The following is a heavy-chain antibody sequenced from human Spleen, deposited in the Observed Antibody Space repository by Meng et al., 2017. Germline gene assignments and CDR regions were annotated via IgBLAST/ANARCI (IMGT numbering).Heavy chain of an antibody. CDR1: GGSISSNNW. J-gene: IGHJ1*01. Sequence: QVQLQESGPGLVQPSGTLSLTCAISGGSISSNNWWSWVRQAPGKGLEWIGEIYQTGSANYNPSLKSRVTISVDKSKTQLSLKVYSVTAADTAVYYCARDNDEHTYAYSYFHHWGRGTLVTVSS. CDR2: IYQTGSA. D-gene: IGHD3-16*01. CDR3: ARDNDEHTYAYSYFHH. V-gene: IGHV4-4*02.